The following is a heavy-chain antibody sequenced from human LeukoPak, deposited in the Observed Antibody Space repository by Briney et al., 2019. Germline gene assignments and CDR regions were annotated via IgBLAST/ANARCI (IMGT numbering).Heavy chain of an antibody. Sequence: GASVKVSCKASGYTFTSYGISWVRQASGQGLEWMGWISAYNGNTNYAQKLQGRVTMTTDTSTSTAYMELRSLRSDDTAVYYCARVSPLYSSGCPDYWGQGTLVTVSS. CDR2: ISAYNGNT. D-gene: IGHD6-19*01. V-gene: IGHV1-18*01. CDR3: ARVSPLYSSGCPDY. CDR1: GYTFTSYG. J-gene: IGHJ4*02.